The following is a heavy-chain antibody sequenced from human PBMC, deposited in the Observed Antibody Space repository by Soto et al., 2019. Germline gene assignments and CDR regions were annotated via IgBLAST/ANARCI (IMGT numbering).Heavy chain of an antibody. Sequence: GGSLRLSCAASGFTFSSYSMNWVRQAPGKGLEWVSYISGSSSTIYYADSVKGRFTISRDNAKNSLYLQTNSLRDDDTAVYYCARGSSWAFGYWGQGSLVTVSS. D-gene: IGHD6-13*01. V-gene: IGHV3-48*02. J-gene: IGHJ4*02. CDR2: ISGSSSTI. CDR1: GFTFSSYS. CDR3: ARGSSWAFGY.